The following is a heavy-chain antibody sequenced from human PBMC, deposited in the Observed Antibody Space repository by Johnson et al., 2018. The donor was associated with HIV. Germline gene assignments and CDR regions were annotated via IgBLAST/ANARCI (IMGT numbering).Heavy chain of an antibody. J-gene: IGHJ3*02. D-gene: IGHD3-10*01. CDR1: GFTVSTYH. Sequence: EVQLVESGGGLIQPGESLRLSCAASGFTVSTYHMSWVRQAPGTGLEWVSVIYDGGRTYYGDSVKGRFTISGDTSKNTLHLEMNSLRAEDTAMYYCARGTIIMFRGVIGFDIWGQGTMVTVSS. CDR3: ARGTIIMFRGVIGFDI. V-gene: IGHV3-53*01. CDR2: IYDGGRT.